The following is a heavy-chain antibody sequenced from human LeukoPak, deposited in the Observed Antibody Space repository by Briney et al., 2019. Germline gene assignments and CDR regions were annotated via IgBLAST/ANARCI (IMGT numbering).Heavy chain of an antibody. CDR3: ASTDSMAVTHSLDD. CDR1: GFTFNRYA. J-gene: IGHJ4*02. D-gene: IGHD6-19*01. V-gene: IGHV3-30-3*01. CDR2: IAYDATNI. Sequence: QPGGSLRLSCAASGFTFNRYAMSWVRQAPGKGLEWVAVIAYDATNIYYADYVKGRFTISRVNSKATLFLQMNSLRPEDTAVYYCASTDSMAVTHSLDDWGQGTLVTVSA.